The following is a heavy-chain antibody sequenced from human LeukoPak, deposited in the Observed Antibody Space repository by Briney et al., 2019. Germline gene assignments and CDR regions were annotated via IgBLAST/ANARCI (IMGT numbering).Heavy chain of an antibody. CDR1: GFTFSSYA. Sequence: GGSLRLSCAASGFTFSSYALNWVRQAPGKGLEWISAISGSGDITFYADSVRGRFTISRDNPKNTLFLQMNTLRAEDTAVYYCARSSRELGGYAPWELMPPFDYWGQGTLVTVSS. V-gene: IGHV3-23*01. CDR2: ISGSGDIT. CDR3: ARSSRELGGYAPWELMPPFDY. D-gene: IGHD1-7*01. J-gene: IGHJ4*02.